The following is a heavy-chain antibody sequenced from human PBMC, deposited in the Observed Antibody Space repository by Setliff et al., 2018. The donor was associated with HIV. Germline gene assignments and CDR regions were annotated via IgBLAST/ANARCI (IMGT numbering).Heavy chain of an antibody. V-gene: IGHV3-13*01. J-gene: IGHJ4*02. CDR1: GFTFSDYD. Sequence: GSLRLSCAASGFTFSDYDMHWVRQATGKGLEWVSAIGTAGHTYYPGSVKGRLTISRENAKNSLYLQMNSLRAGDTAVYYCARDMDYSNPDYWGQGTLVTVSS. CDR2: IGTAGHT. D-gene: IGHD4-4*01. CDR3: ARDMDYSNPDY.